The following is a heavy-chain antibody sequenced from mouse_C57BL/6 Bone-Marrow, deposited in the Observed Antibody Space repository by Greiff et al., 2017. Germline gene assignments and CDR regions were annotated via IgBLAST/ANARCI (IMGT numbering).Heavy chain of an antibody. Sequence: QVQLQQPGAELVKPGASVKMSCKASGYTFTSYWITWVKQRPGQGLEWIGDIYPGSGSTNYNEKFKSKATLTVDTSSSTAYMQLSSLTSEDSAVYYCARDIYYGDDDWFAYWGQGTLVTVSA. V-gene: IGHV1-55*01. CDR1: GYTFTSYW. J-gene: IGHJ3*01. D-gene: IGHD2-2*01. CDR2: IYPGSGST. CDR3: ARDIYYGDDDWFAY.